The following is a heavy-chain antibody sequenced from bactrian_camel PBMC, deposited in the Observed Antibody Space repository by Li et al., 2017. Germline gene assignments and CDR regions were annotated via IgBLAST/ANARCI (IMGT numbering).Heavy chain of an antibody. CDR1: GFTFSSYD. J-gene: IGHJ6*01. Sequence: AASGFTFSSYDMSWVRQAPGKGLEWVSSITSRGGTDYADSVKGRFTVSRDNAKNTVYLQLNSLKTEDTAMYYCAKSSGPDYLNCGSWYDGSGYWGQGTQVTVS. CDR3: AKSSGPDYLNCGSWYDGSGY. V-gene: IGHV3S40*01. CDR2: ITSRGGT. D-gene: IGHD6*01.